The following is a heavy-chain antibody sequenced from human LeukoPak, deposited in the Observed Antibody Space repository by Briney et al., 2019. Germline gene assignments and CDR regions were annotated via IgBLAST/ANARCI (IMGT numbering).Heavy chain of an antibody. CDR3: TRRGGYSGYEQV. D-gene: IGHD5-12*01. Sequence: PSETLSLTCSVSGGSISSYYWSWLRQPPGQGLEWIGYIYSSGNTNYNPSLKSRVAISVDTSKDQFSLNLSSVTAADTAVYYCTRRGGYSGYEQVWGQGTLVTVSS. CDR1: GGSISSYY. V-gene: IGHV4-59*08. J-gene: IGHJ4*02. CDR2: IYSSGNT.